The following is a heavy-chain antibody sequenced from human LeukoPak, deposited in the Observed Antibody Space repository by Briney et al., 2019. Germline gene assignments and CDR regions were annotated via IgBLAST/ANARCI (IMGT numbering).Heavy chain of an antibody. J-gene: IGHJ4*02. CDR3: ARDQDGYNYYFDY. V-gene: IGHV4-61*02. CDR1: GGSISSGSYY. Sequence: SETLSLTCTVSGGSISSGSYYWSWIRQPAGKGLEWIGRIYTSGSTNYNSSLKSRVTISVDTSKNQFSLKLSSVTAADTAVYYCARDQDGYNYYFDYWGQGTLVTVSS. CDR2: IYTSGST. D-gene: IGHD5-24*01.